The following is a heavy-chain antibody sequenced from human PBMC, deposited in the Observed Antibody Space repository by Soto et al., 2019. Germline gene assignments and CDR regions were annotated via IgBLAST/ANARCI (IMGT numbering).Heavy chain of an antibody. Sequence: ASVKVSCKASGYTFTSYGISWVRQAPGQGLEWMGWISAYNGNTNYAQKLQGRVTMTTDTSTSTAYMELRSLRSDDTAVYYCARYVDIVATDYYGMDVWGQGTTVTSP. CDR2: ISAYNGNT. V-gene: IGHV1-18*01. CDR3: ARYVDIVATDYYGMDV. D-gene: IGHD5-12*01. CDR1: GYTFTSYG. J-gene: IGHJ6*02.